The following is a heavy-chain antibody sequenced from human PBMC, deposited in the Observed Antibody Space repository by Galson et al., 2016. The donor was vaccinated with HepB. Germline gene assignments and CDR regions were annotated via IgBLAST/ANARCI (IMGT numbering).Heavy chain of an antibody. D-gene: IGHD4-23*01. V-gene: IGHV1-24*01. CDR1: GYTLTELS. Sequence: SVKVSCKVSGYTLTELSMHWVRQAPGKGLEWMGGFDPEDDETIYAQKLQGRVTMTEDRSTDTAYMELSSLRPEDTAVYYCATQTPEQEFFGYHYGLDVWGQGTTVTVSS. J-gene: IGHJ6*02. CDR2: FDPEDDET. CDR3: ATQTPEQEFFGYHYGLDV.